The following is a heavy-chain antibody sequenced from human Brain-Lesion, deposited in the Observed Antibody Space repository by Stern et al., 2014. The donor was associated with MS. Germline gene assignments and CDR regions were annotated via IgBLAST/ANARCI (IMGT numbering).Heavy chain of an antibody. J-gene: IGHJ5*02. CDR3: AGEEDIRYCSGGSCTGNWFDP. V-gene: IGHV4-39*01. Sequence: QLVESGPGLVKPSETLSLTCTVAGGSVSSTSYAWAWIRQPPGKGLEWIGTIYYCGKTYYSPSLKCRLTLSLEQSKNTFSTPRGSGTAADTAVYYCAGEEDIRYCSGGSCTGNWFDPWGQGTLVTVSS. CDR2: IYYCGKT. CDR1: GGSVSSTSYA. D-gene: IGHD2-15*01.